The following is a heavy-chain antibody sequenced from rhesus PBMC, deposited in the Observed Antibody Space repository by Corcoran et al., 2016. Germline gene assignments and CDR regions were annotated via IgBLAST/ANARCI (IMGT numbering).Heavy chain of an antibody. Sequence: EVQLVESGGGLVQPGGSLRLSCAASGFTFSDYYMIWVRQAPGKGLEWVSSISSVSRYIYYADSLKGRFTISRDNAKNSLSLQMNSLKTEDTAVYYCTSGADGSWDAFDFWGQGLRVTVSS. J-gene: IGHJ3*01. D-gene: IGHD6-25*01. CDR3: TSGADGSWDAFDF. CDR2: ISSVSRYI. V-gene: IGHV3S16*01. CDR1: GFTFSDYY.